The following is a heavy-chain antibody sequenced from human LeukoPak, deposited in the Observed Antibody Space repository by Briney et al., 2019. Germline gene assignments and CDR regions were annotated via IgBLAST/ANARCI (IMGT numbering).Heavy chain of an antibody. CDR3: AKDPLGPRYCSGTSFSNWFDP. J-gene: IGHJ5*01. V-gene: IGHV3-23*01. Sequence: QPGGSQTLFCAASGFTFSSYHMSWARQAPGKGLEWVSAISGSVTFTYYADSVKGRFTLSRDSSKNTLYLQLDSLRAEDTAVYYCAKDPLGPRYCSGTSFSNWFDPWGQPSLATVSS. D-gene: IGHD2-2*01. CDR2: ISGSVTFT. CDR1: GFTFSSYH.